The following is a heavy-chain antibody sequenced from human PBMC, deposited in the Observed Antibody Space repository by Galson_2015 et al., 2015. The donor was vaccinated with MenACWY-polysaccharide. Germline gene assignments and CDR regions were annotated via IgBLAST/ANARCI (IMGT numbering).Heavy chain of an antibody. Sequence: SCKASGYTFTNYDINWVRQAPGQGLEWMAWVNPNSGNSGYAQKFHGRVTLTKDTSINTAYLELSSLRSEDTAMYYCARTFGDFDYWGQGTLVTVSS. CDR2: VNPNSGNS. V-gene: IGHV1-8*01. CDR1: GYTFTNYD. J-gene: IGHJ4*02. CDR3: ARTFGDFDY. D-gene: IGHD3-10*01.